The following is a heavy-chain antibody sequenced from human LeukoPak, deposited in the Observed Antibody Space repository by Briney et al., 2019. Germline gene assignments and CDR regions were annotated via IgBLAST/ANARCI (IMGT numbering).Heavy chain of an antibody. D-gene: IGHD6-13*01. V-gene: IGHV3-23*01. CDR2: ISGSGGST. Sequence: GGSLGLSCTASGFTFSSYAMSRVRQAPGKGLEWVSAISGSGGSTYYADSVKGRFTISRDNSKNTLYLQMNSLRAEDTAVYYCAKEGYSSSWYDGDYYGMDVWGQGTTVAVSS. J-gene: IGHJ6*02. CDR3: AKEGYSSSWYDGDYYGMDV. CDR1: GFTFSSYA.